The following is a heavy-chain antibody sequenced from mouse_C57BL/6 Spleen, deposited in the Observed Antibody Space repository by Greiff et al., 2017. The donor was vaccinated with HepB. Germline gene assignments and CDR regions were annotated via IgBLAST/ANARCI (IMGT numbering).Heavy chain of an antibody. V-gene: IGHV1-80*01. CDR3: AAFSGYIDY. CDR1: GYAFSSYW. CDR2: INTGDGNT. J-gene: IGHJ2*01. Sequence: QVHVKQSGAELVKPGASVKISCKASGYAFSSYWMNWVKQRPGKGLEWIGEINTGDGNTNYNGKFKGKATLTADKSSSTAYMQLSSLTSEDSSVYYCAAFSGYIDYWGQGTTLTVSS.